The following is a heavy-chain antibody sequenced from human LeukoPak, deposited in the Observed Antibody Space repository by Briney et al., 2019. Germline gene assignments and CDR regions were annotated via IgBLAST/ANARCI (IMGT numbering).Heavy chain of an antibody. CDR3: ASGRNFDY. CDR2: ISSSSSYI. CDR1: GFTFSSYS. Sequence: GGSLRLSCAASGFTFSSYSMTWVRQAPGKGLEWVSSISSSSSYIYYADSAKGRFTISRDNAKNSLYLQMNSLRAEDTAVYYCASGRNFDYWGQGTLVTVSS. J-gene: IGHJ4*02. V-gene: IGHV3-21*01.